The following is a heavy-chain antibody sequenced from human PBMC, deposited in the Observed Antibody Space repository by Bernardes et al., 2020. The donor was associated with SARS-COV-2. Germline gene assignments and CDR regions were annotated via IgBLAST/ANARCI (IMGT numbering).Heavy chain of an antibody. V-gene: IGHV4-4*07. D-gene: IGHD2-2*02. CDR1: GGSISSSY. CDR3: ARAGCSSTSCYNNMDV. CDR2: IYTSGST. Sequence: SETLSLTCTVSGGSISSSYWSWIRQPAGPGLEWIGRIYTSGSTNYNPSLKSRVTMSVDTSKNQFSLKLSSVTAADTAVYYCARAGCSSTSCYNNMDVWGQGTTVTVSS. J-gene: IGHJ6*02.